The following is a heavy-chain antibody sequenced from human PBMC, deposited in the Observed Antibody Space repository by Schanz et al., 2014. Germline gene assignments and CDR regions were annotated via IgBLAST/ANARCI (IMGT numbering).Heavy chain of an antibody. CDR3: ARPALWFGDNCFDP. CDR2: ISTSGTYM. J-gene: IGHJ5*02. D-gene: IGHD3-10*01. V-gene: IGHV3-11*04. Sequence: QVQVVQSGGGLVKPGGSLRLSCAASGFVFGDYYMTWIRQAPGRGLEWVSSISTSGTYMYIADSLKGRLTISRDDAKKSMYLQMNNLRAEDTAVYYCARPALWFGDNCFDPWGQGTLVTVSS. CDR1: GFVFGDYY.